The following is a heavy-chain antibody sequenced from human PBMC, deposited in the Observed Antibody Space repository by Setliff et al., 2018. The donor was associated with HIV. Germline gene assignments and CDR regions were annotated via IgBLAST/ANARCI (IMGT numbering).Heavy chain of an antibody. CDR1: GGSFSGYH. CDR2: IDHSGST. Sequence: SETLSLTCAVYGGSFSGYHWSWIRQSPGKGLEWIGEIDHSGSTDDNPSLKSRLTMSIDKSKNQVSLELSSVTAADTAVYYCGRTMTYYYLCMDVWGNGTTVTVSS. CDR3: GRTMTYYYLCMDV. V-gene: IGHV4-34*01. J-gene: IGHJ6*03.